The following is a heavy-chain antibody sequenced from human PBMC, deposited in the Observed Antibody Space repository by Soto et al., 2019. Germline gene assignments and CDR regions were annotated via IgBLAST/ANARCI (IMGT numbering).Heavy chain of an antibody. CDR3: ARATNYGWGSFDY. V-gene: IGHV4-61*01. CDR1: GGSVSSGSYF. CDR2: AYYSGST. J-gene: IGHJ4*02. Sequence: SETLSLTCTVSGGSVSSGSYFWSWIRQPPGKGLEWIGYAYYSGSTKYNPSLKSRVTTSVDTSNNQFSLKLTSVTAADTAVYYCARATNYGWGSFDYWSQGSLVTV. D-gene: IGHD3-16*01.